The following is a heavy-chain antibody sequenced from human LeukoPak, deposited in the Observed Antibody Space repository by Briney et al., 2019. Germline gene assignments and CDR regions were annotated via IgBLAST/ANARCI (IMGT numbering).Heavy chain of an antibody. CDR1: GYSISRGYC. D-gene: IGHD3-22*01. CDR2: IFHGGST. Sequence: SETLSLTCTVSGYSISRGYCWGWIRQPPGKGLEWIGSIFHGGSTYYNPSLKSRFTILVDTSKNQFSLKLSPVTAADAAVYYCARVAGYYDSSGPGSIDYWGQGTLVTVSS. V-gene: IGHV4-38-2*02. J-gene: IGHJ4*02. CDR3: ARVAGYYDSSGPGSIDY.